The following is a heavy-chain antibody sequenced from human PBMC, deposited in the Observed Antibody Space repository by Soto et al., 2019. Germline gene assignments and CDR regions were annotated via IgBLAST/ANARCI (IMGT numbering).Heavy chain of an antibody. CDR2: IYATGTT. J-gene: IGHJ5*02. Sequence: SETLSLTCTVSGASISGFYWSWIRKSAGKGLEWIGRIYATGTTDYNPSLKSRVMMSVDTSKEQFSLKLRSVTAADTAVYYCVRDGTKTLRDWFDPWGQGISVTVSS. CDR3: VRDGTKTLRDWFDP. D-gene: IGHD1-1*01. CDR1: GASISGFY. V-gene: IGHV4-4*07.